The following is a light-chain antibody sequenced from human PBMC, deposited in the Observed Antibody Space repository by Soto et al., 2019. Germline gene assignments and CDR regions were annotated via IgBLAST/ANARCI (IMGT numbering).Light chain of an antibody. Sequence: EIVLTQSPATLSLYQGERVTLPCMASQSVSSYLAWYQQKPGQAPRLLIYVTSNRATGIPARFSGSGSGTDFTLTISSLEPEDFAVYYCQQRSNWPLTFGGGTKVDIK. CDR2: VTS. CDR3: QQRSNWPLT. J-gene: IGKJ4*01. V-gene: IGKV3-11*01. CDR1: QSVSSY.